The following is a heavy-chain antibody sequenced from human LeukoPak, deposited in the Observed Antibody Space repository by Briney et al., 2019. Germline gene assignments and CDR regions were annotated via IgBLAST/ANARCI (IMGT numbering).Heavy chain of an antibody. CDR3: AKRIQSAMATGY. Sequence: GGSLRLSCAASGFTFRSHAMSWVRQAPGKGLEWVSDINGSGGSTYYADSVKGRFTISRDNSKNTLYLQMNSLRAEDTAVYYCAKRIQSAMATGYWGQGTLVTVSS. CDR1: GFTFRSHA. J-gene: IGHJ4*02. V-gene: IGHV3-23*01. D-gene: IGHD5-18*01. CDR2: INGSGGST.